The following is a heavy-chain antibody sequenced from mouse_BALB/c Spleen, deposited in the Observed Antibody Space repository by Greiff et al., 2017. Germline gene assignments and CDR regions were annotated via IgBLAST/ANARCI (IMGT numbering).Heavy chain of an antibody. Sequence: VQLKQSGPGLVKPSQSLSLTCSVTGYSITSGYYWNWIRQFPGNKLEWMGYISYDGSNNYNPSLKNRISITRDTSKNQFFLKLNSVTTEDTATYYCARAGYDAMDYWGQGTSVTVSS. CDR3: ARAGYDAMDY. J-gene: IGHJ4*01. D-gene: IGHD2-14*01. V-gene: IGHV3-6*02. CDR2: ISYDGSN. CDR1: GYSITSGYY.